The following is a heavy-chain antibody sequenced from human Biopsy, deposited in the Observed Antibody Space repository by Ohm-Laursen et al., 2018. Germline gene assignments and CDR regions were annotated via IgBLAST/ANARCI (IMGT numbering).Heavy chain of an antibody. D-gene: IGHD1-26*01. Sequence: SSVKVSCKPSGCTFINYAISWVRQAPGQGLEWMGGIIPMFGTANYAQIFQGRVTISADESTSTSYMELSSLTTEDTAIYYCARGPHSGSHSCFDYWGRGTLVTVSS. CDR1: GCTFINYA. V-gene: IGHV1-69*01. CDR2: IIPMFGTA. J-gene: IGHJ4*02. CDR3: ARGPHSGSHSCFDY.